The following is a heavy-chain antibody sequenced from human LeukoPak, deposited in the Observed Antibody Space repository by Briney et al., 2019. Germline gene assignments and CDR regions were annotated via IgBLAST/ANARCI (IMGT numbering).Heavy chain of an antibody. V-gene: IGHV3-30*18. J-gene: IGHJ4*02. CDR3: AKEGIDDCVWGSYRSPPGY. CDR1: GFTFSSYG. D-gene: IGHD3-16*02. Sequence: GGSLRLSCAASGFTFSSYGMHWVRQAPGKGLEWVAVISYDGSNKYYADSVKGRFTISRDNSKNTLYLQMNSLRAEDTAVYYCAKEGIDDCVWGSYRSPPGYWGQGTLVTVSS. CDR2: ISYDGSNK.